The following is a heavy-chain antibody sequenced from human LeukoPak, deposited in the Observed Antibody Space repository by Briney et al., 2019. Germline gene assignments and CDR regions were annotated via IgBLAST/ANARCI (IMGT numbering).Heavy chain of an antibody. CDR1: GYSFTSYR. J-gene: IGHJ4*02. CDR3: ARGGIAAARHFDY. CDR2: LDPGDSDS. V-gene: IGHV5-51*01. D-gene: IGHD6-13*01. Sequence: GESLKISCKGSGYSFTSYRIGWVRQMPGKGLEWMGILDPGDSDSRYSPSFQGQVTISADKSISTAYLQWSSLKASDTAMYYCARGGIAAARHFDYWGQGTLVTVSS.